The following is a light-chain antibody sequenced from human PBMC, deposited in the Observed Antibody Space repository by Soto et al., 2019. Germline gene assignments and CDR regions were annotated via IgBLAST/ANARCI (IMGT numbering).Light chain of an antibody. Sequence: EIMLTQSPATLSLSPGERATLSCRASQRVRSYLAWYQQKPGQAPRLLIYDASNRATGIPARFSGSGSGTDFTLTISSLEPEDFAVYYCQLRSNWPSFTFVRGTKVDIK. CDR1: QRVRSY. V-gene: IGKV3-11*01. J-gene: IGKJ3*01. CDR2: DAS. CDR3: QLRSNWPSFT.